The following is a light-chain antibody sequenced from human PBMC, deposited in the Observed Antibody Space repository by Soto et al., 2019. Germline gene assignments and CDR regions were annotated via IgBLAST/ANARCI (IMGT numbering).Light chain of an antibody. Sequence: DIQLTQFPSSLLASVGDRVTISGRASQSISNSLKWYQKKTGKAPNILIYGTSGVHSGVPSRFSGSGSGTDFNLTISSLQREDFETYYSQRSYSYSWTFGQGTQVDIK. CDR1: QSISNS. J-gene: IGKJ1*01. CDR3: QRSYSYSWT. V-gene: IGKV1-39*01. CDR2: GTS.